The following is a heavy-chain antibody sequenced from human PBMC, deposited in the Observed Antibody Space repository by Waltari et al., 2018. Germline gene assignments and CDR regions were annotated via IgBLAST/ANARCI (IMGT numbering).Heavy chain of an antibody. D-gene: IGHD3-10*01. Sequence: EVQLVESGGGLVQPGGSLRLSCAASEFTFRDYWMHWVRQAPGKGLVWVSRIKGDGSSITYADSVKGRFTISRDNADNTLYLQVTSLRDEDTAIYYCASNGSGSYYNLWGQGTLVTVSS. J-gene: IGHJ4*02. CDR3: ASNGSGSYYNL. CDR1: EFTFRDYW. V-gene: IGHV3-74*01. CDR2: IKGDGSSI.